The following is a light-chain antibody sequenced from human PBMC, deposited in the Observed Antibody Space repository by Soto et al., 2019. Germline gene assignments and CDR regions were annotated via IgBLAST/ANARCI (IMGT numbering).Light chain of an antibody. J-gene: IGLJ3*02. CDR2: GNN. CDR1: SSNIGAGYD. Sequence: QSVLTQPPSVSGAPGQRVTISCTESSSNIGAGYDVHWYQQLPGTAPKLLIYGNNNRPSGVPDRFSGSKSGTSASLAITGLQAEDEADYYCQSYDISLSGSRVFGGGTKVTVL. V-gene: IGLV1-40*01. CDR3: QSYDISLSGSRV.